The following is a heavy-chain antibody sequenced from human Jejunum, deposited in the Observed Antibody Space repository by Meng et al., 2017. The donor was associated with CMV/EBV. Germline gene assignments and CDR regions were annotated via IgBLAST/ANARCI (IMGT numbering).Heavy chain of an antibody. D-gene: IGHD1-26*01. V-gene: IGHV4-39*07. CDR2: IYYSGST. J-gene: IGHJ4*02. CDR1: GCSISRSNYY. CDR3: ARVAPVGAQEMDY. Sequence: RLLQVTVTCLVKPSETLFLTCAVSGCSISRSNYYWGWIRKSPGKGLEWIGNIYYSGSTYYNPSLKSRVTISVDTSKNQFSLKLSSMTAADTAVYYCARVAPVGAQEMDYWGQGTLVTVSS.